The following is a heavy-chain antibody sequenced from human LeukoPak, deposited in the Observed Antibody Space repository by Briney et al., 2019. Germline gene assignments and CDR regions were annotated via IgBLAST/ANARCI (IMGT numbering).Heavy chain of an antibody. D-gene: IGHD6-19*01. CDR3: ARAISRGWFPRAFDI. Sequence: PSETLSLTCAVSGGSISSGGYSWRWIRQPPGKGLEWIGYIYHSGSTYYNPSLKSRVTISVDRSKNQFSLKLSSVTAADTAVYYCARAISRGWFPRAFDIWGQGTMVTVSS. CDR2: IYHSGST. CDR1: GGSISSGGYS. J-gene: IGHJ3*02. V-gene: IGHV4-30-2*01.